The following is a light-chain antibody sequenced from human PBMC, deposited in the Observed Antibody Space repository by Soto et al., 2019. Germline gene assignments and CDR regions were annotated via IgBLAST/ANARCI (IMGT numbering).Light chain of an antibody. Sequence: EIVMTQSPATLSVSPGERATLSCRASQSVSSNLAWYQQKPCQAPRLLISGASTRASGIPARFSGGGSGTEFTLTISSLQSEDVAVYYCQQYNKWCTFGQGTKVEIK. CDR1: QSVSSN. CDR3: QQYNKWCT. J-gene: IGKJ1*01. CDR2: GAS. V-gene: IGKV3-15*01.